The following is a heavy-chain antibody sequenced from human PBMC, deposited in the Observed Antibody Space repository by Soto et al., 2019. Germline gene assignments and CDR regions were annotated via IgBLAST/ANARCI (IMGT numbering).Heavy chain of an antibody. CDR2: IYHSGST. J-gene: IGHJ4*02. CDR3: ASGGVGATTDY. CDR1: GGSISSGGYS. V-gene: IGHV4-30-2*01. D-gene: IGHD1-26*01. Sequence: PSETLSLTCAVPGGSISSGGYSWSWIRQPPGKGLEWIGYIYHSGSTYYNPSLKSRVTISVDRSKNQFSLKLSSVTAADTAVYYCASGGVGATTDYWGQGTLVTVSS.